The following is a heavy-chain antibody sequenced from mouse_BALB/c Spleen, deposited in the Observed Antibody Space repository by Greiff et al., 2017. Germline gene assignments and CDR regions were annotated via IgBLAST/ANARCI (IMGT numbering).Heavy chain of an antibody. V-gene: IGHV2-9-2*01. CDR3: VRDGGLYDGYSWYFDV. CDR1: GFSLTSYD. D-gene: IGHD2-3*01. CDR2: IWTGGGT. Sequence: LVESGPGLVAPSQSLSITCTVSGFSLTSYDISWIRQPPGKGLEWLGVIWTGGGTNYNSAFMSRLSISKDNSKSQVFLKMNSLQTDDTAIYYCVRDGGLYDGYSWYFDVWGAGTTVTVSS. J-gene: IGHJ1*01.